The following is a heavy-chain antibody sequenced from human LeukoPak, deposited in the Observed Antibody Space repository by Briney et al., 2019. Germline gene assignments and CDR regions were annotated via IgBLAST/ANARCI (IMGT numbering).Heavy chain of an antibody. V-gene: IGHV3-15*01. CDR3: TTEIDYGLTFDY. Sequence: PGGSLRLSCAASGFTFSNAWMSWVRQAPGKGLEWVGRIKSKTDGGTTDYAAPVKGRFTISRDGSKNTLYLQMNSLKTEDTAVYYCTTEIDYGLTFDYWGQGTLVTVSS. CDR1: GFTFSNAW. CDR2: IKSKTDGGTT. J-gene: IGHJ4*02. D-gene: IGHD4-17*01.